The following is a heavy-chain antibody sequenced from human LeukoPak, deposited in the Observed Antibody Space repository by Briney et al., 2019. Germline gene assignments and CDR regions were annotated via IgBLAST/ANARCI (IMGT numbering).Heavy chain of an antibody. V-gene: IGHV4-34*01. CDR3: ARHTHQGGATMVRGVIPYSFSFDY. D-gene: IGHD3-10*01. J-gene: IGHJ4*02. CDR2: INHSGST. Sequence: SETLSLTCAVYGGSFTDYYWSWIRQPPGKGLEWVGEINHSGSTNYNPSLRSRVTLPVDTSQNQFSWNLTSVTAAATAVYYCARHTHQGGATMVRGVIPYSFSFDYWGQGTLVNVSS. CDR1: GGSFTDYY.